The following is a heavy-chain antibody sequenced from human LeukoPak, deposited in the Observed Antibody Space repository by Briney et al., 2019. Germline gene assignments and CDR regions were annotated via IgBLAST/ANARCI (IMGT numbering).Heavy chain of an antibody. Sequence: ASVKVSCKASGYIFRSYGISWVRQAPGQGLEWMGWISAYNGKTNYAQKVQGRVTLTTDTSTSTAYMEMRGLVSDDTAVYYCARALSDDFWSFYQDYRGQGTLLIVSP. J-gene: IGHJ4*02. CDR2: ISAYNGKT. CDR1: GYIFRSYG. CDR3: ARALSDDFWSFYQDY. V-gene: IGHV1-18*01. D-gene: IGHD3-3*01.